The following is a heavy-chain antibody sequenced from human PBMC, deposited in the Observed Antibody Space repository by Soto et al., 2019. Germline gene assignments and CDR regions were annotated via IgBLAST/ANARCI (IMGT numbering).Heavy chain of an antibody. J-gene: IGHJ4*02. Sequence: ASVKVSCKASGGTFNNYVINWVRQAPGQGLEWMAGIIPIFGTPNYAQKFQGRVTITADKSTSTAYMELNSLRSDDTAMYFCAIYHLELFRFDYWGQGTLVTVSS. D-gene: IGHD2-2*01. CDR3: AIYHLELFRFDY. CDR2: IIPIFGTP. V-gene: IGHV1-69*06. CDR1: GGTFNNYV.